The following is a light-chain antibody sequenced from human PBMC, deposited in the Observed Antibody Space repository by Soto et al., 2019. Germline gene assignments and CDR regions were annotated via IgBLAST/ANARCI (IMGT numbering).Light chain of an antibody. Sequence: DIQMTQSPSTLSASVGDRVTITCRASQSLGNWLAWYQQKPGKAPNLLIYDVSSLESGVPSRFSGSGSGTEFILTISSLQPEDFATYYCQQSYSSPWTCGQGTKWIS. CDR3: QQSYSSPWT. CDR1: QSLGNW. V-gene: IGKV1-5*01. CDR2: DVS. J-gene: IGKJ1*01.